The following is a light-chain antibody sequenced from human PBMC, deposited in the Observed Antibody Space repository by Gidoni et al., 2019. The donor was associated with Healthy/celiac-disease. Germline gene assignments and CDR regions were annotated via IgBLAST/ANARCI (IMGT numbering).Light chain of an antibody. Sequence: YELTQPPSVSVSPGQTASITCSGDKLGDKYACWYQQKPGQSPVLVIYQDSKRPSGIPERFPGSNSGNTATLTISGTQAMDEADYYCQAWDSSTAYVVFGGGTKLTVL. J-gene: IGLJ2*01. CDR3: QAWDSSTAYVV. CDR1: KLGDKY. V-gene: IGLV3-1*01. CDR2: QDS.